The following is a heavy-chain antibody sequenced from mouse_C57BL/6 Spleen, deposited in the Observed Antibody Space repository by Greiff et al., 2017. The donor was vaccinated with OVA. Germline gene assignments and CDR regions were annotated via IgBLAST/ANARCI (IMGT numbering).Heavy chain of an antibody. CDR1: GFTFSSYA. J-gene: IGHJ3*01. Sequence: EVKLVDSGGGLVKPGGSLKLSCAASGFTFSSYAMSWVRQTPEKRLEWVATISDGGSYTYYPDNVKGRFTISRDNAKNNLYLQMSHLKSEDTAMYYCARGAEFAYWGQGTLVTVSA. CDR2: ISDGGSYT. CDR3: ARGAEFAY. V-gene: IGHV5-4*03.